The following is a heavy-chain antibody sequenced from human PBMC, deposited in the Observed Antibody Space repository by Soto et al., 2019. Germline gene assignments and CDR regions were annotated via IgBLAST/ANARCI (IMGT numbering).Heavy chain of an antibody. CDR1: GFTFSSYA. Sequence: QVQLVESGGGVVQPGRSLRLSCAASGFTFSSYAMHWVRQAPGKGLEWVAVISDDGSNKYYADSVKGRFPISRDNSKNXXYLQMNSLRAEDTAVYYCARAVWYGDDGYYYGMDVWGQGTTVTVSS. CDR2: ISDDGSNK. D-gene: IGHD4-17*01. V-gene: IGHV3-30-3*01. J-gene: IGHJ6*02. CDR3: ARAVWYGDDGYYYGMDV.